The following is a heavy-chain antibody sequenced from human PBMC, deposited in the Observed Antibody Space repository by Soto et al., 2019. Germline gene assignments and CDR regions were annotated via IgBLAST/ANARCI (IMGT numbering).Heavy chain of an antibody. CDR3: AKSPRRGYEPPWDY. J-gene: IGHJ4*01. CDR1: GFIFSTDA. CDR2: ISGSGDNT. D-gene: IGHD2-2*01. Sequence: EVQLLESGGRLVQPGGSLRLSCAASGFIFSTDALNWVRQAPGKGLEWVSGISGSGDNTYYADSVKGRFTISRDNSKNKLYLQMNYVRVEDTAVYYCAKSPRRGYEPPWDYWGHGTLVTVSS. V-gene: IGHV3-23*01.